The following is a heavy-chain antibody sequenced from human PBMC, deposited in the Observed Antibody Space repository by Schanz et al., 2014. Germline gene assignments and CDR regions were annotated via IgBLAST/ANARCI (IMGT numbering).Heavy chain of an antibody. D-gene: IGHD2-15*01. J-gene: IGHJ5*01. Sequence: QVQLVESGGGVVQPGRSLRLSCAASGFTFSSYALHWVRQAPGKGLEWVAFVPFDGSQKFYADSVKGRFTISRDNSKNTVYLQMNSLRAEDTAVYYCAKTPREYCNYDNCPNGFDSGGQGTLVTVSS. CDR2: VPFDGSQK. CDR1: GFTFSSYA. CDR3: AKTPREYCNYDNCPNGFDS. V-gene: IGHV3-30*18.